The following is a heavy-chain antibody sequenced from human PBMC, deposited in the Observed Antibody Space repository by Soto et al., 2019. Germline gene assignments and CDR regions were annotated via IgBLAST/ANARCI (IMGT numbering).Heavy chain of an antibody. Sequence: PGGSLRLSCAASGFSFSTYAMSWVRQAPGKGLEWVSGISGNSGSTYYADSVKGRFTVSRDNSKNTVYLQMNSLRGDDTAVYYCAKVSVVVLATRDWFDPWGQGTLVTVSS. V-gene: IGHV3-23*01. CDR1: GFSFSTYA. J-gene: IGHJ5*02. D-gene: IGHD2-15*01. CDR2: ISGNSGST. CDR3: AKVSVVVLATRDWFDP.